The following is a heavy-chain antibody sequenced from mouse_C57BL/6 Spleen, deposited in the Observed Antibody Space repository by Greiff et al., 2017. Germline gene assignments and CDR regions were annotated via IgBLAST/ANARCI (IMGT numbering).Heavy chain of an antibody. V-gene: IGHV5-17*01. CDR2: ISSGSSTI. CDR1: GFTFSDYG. Sequence: EVQVVESGGGLVKPGGSLKLSCAASGFTFSDYGMHWVRQAPEKGLEWVAYISSGSSTIYYADTVKGRFTISRDNAKNTLFLQMTSLRSEDTAMYYCASGSSYPYAMDYWGQGTSVTVSS. CDR3: ASGSSYPYAMDY. D-gene: IGHD1-1*01. J-gene: IGHJ4*01.